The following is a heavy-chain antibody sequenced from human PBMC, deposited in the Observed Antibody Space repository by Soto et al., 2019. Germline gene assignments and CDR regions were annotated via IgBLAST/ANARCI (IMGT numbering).Heavy chain of an antibody. J-gene: IGHJ4*02. V-gene: IGHV3-30*04. CDR3: ARDPQSWNYGHFDC. CDR1: GFSFSRYA. D-gene: IGHD1-7*01. CDR2: VSFDGINK. Sequence: QEHLGESGGGVVQPGTSLRISCTASGFSFSRYAMSWVRQAPGKGLEWVAVVSFDGINKYYADSVKGRFTISRDNSKNTLYLQMNSLRPEDTAVYYCARDPQSWNYGHFDCWGQGTLVAVSS.